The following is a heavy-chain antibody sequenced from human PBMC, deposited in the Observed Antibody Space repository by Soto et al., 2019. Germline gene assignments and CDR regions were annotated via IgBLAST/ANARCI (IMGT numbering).Heavy chain of an antibody. D-gene: IGHD6-25*01. CDR1: GYSFTSYW. CDR2: IYPGDSDT. J-gene: IGHJ6*03. Sequence: PGESLKISCKGSGYSFTSYWIGWVRQMPGKGLEWMGIIYPGDSDTRYSPSFQGQVTISADKSISTAYLQMNSLRAEDTAVYYCARLSSYSSGIYYYYMDVWGKGTTVTVSS. V-gene: IGHV5-51*01. CDR3: ARLSSYSSGIYYYYMDV.